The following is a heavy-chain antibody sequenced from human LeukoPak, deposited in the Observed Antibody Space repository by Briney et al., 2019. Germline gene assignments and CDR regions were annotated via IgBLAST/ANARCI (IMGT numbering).Heavy chain of an antibody. CDR3: ARGYSGSYFDYFDY. V-gene: IGHV4-38-2*01. J-gene: IGHJ4*02. CDR2: IYHSGST. D-gene: IGHD1-26*01. CDR1: GYSISSGYY. Sequence: SETLSLTCAVSGYSISSGYYWGWIRQPPGKGLEWIGSIYHSGSTYYNPPLKSRVTISVDTSKNQFSLKLSSVTAADTAVYYCARGYSGSYFDYFDYWGQGTLVTVSS.